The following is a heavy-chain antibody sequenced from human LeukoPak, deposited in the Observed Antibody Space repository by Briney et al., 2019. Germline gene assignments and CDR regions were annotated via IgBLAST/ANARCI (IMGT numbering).Heavy chain of an antibody. CDR2: INPNSGGT. CDR1: GYTFTGYY. Sequence: RASVKVSCKASGYTFTGYYMHWVRQAPGQGLEWMGWINPNSGGTNYAQKFQGWVTMTRDTSISTAYMELSRLRSGDTAVYYCARERRYRHYYYYGMDVWGQGTTVTVSS. CDR3: ARERRYRHYYYYGMDV. V-gene: IGHV1-2*04. J-gene: IGHJ6*02. D-gene: IGHD1-26*01.